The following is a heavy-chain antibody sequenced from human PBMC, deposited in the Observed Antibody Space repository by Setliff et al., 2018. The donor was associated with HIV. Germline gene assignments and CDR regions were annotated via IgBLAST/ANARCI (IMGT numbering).Heavy chain of an antibody. Sequence: PSETLSLTCSVSGGSLSSGHYFWSWIRQPAGKGLEWIGRIYSNGNTDYNPSLKSRVTISVDTSKNQFFLKLSSVTAADTAVYYCARVVNDYGDYALDYWGQGTLVTVSS. CDR2: IYSNGNT. CDR3: ARVVNDYGDYALDY. CDR1: GGSLSSGHYF. D-gene: IGHD4-17*01. J-gene: IGHJ4*02. V-gene: IGHV4-61*02.